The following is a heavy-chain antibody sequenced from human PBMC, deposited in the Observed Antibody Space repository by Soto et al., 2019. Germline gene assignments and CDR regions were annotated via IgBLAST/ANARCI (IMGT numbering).Heavy chain of an antibody. D-gene: IGHD5-12*01. CDR3: ARRGIVATGSRYYYYGMDV. J-gene: IGHJ6*02. CDR2: IDPSDSYT. Sequence: PGESLKISCKGSGYSFTSYWISWVRQMPGKGLEWMGRIDPSDSYTNYSPSFQGHVTISADKSISTAYLQWSSLKASDTAMYYCARRGIVATGSRYYYYGMDVWGQGTTVTVSS. CDR1: GYSFTSYW. V-gene: IGHV5-10-1*01.